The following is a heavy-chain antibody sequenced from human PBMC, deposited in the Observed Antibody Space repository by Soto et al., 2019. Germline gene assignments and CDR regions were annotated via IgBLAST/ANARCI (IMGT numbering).Heavy chain of an antibody. V-gene: IGHV1-18*01. CDR3: VMVDNYVTPTPQDV. D-gene: IGHD3-16*01. CDR2: ISPYTGNT. Sequence: QVQLMQSGDEVKKPGASVKVTCKASGYIFVNYGIAWVRQAPRQGLEWMGWISPYTGNTHSASKVQGRLTMTTDTSTSTAYMDLGSLTSDDTAVYYCVMVDNYVTPTPQDVWGQGTTVTVSS. J-gene: IGHJ6*02. CDR1: GYIFVNYG.